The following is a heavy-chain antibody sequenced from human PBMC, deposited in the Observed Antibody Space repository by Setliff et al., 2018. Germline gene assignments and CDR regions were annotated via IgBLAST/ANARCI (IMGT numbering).Heavy chain of an antibody. V-gene: IGHV1-8*01. Sequence: GASVKVSCKASGYTFTTYTMNWVRQATGQGLEWMGWMNPNSGNTGYAQKFQGRATMTRNTSISTAYVELSSLRSEDTAVYYCARDVPFWSGYYTGYYYYYGMDVWGQGTTVTVSS. J-gene: IGHJ6*02. CDR3: ARDVPFWSGYYTGYYYYYGMDV. CDR1: GYTFTTYT. CDR2: MNPNSGNT. D-gene: IGHD3-3*01.